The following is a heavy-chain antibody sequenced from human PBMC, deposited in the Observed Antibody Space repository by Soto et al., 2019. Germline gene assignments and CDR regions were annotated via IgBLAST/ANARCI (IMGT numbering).Heavy chain of an antibody. CDR3: ARVSSIGGSGYYYVDY. J-gene: IGHJ4*02. CDR1: GGSISSYY. Sequence: SETLSLTCTVSGGSISSYYWSWIRQPPGKGLEWIGYIYYSGSTNYNPSLKSRVTISVDTSKNQFSLKLSSVTAADTAVYYCARVSSIGGSGYYYVDYRGQGTLVPVSS. CDR2: IYYSGST. V-gene: IGHV4-59*01. D-gene: IGHD3-22*01.